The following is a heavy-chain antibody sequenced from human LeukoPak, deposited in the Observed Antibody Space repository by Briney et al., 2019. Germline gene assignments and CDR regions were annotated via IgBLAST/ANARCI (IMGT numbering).Heavy chain of an antibody. D-gene: IGHD6-13*01. CDR3: ARHLGIAAANPSFDY. CDR1: GGSISSYY. CDR2: IYYSGST. V-gene: IGHV4-59*08. J-gene: IGHJ4*02. Sequence: PSETLSLTCTVSGGSISSYYWSWIRQPPGKGLEWIGYIYYSGSTNYNPSLKSRVTISVDTSKNQFSLKLSSVTAADTAVYYCARHLGIAAANPSFDYWGQGTLVTVSS.